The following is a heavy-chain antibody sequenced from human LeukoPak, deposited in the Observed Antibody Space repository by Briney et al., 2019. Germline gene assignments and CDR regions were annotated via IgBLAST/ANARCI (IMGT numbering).Heavy chain of an antibody. CDR2: IYYTGST. CDR3: ARHRAYSSSSPFDY. V-gene: IGHV4-59*08. J-gene: IGHJ4*02. Sequence: SETLSLTCSVSGGSISSLYWSWIRQPPGKGLEWIGYIYYTGSTNYNPSLKSRATMFVDMSKNQFALRLSTVTAADTAVYYCARHRAYSSSSPFDYWGQRTLVTVSS. CDR1: GGSISSLY. D-gene: IGHD6-6*01.